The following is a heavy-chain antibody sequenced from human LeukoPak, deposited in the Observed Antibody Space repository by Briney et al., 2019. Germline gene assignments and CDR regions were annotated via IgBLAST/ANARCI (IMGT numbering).Heavy chain of an antibody. CDR3: ARVGAIDGSGSYYFAFDY. J-gene: IGHJ4*02. CDR2: ISSSSSYI. V-gene: IGHV3-21*01. Sequence: GGSLRLSCTASGFTFSSYSMNWVRQAPGKGLEWVSSISSSSSYIYYADSVKGRFTISRDNTKNFLYLQKNSLRAEDTAVYYCARVGAIDGSGSYYFAFDYWGEGTLVTVSS. CDR1: GFTFSSYS. D-gene: IGHD3-10*01.